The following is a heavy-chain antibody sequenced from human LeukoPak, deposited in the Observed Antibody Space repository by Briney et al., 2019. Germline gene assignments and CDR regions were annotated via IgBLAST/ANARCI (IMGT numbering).Heavy chain of an antibody. V-gene: IGHV4-34*01. J-gene: IGHJ5*02. Sequence: PSETLSLTCAVYGGSFSGYYWSWIRQPPGKGLEWIGEINHSGSTNYNPSLKSRVTISVDTSKNQFSLRLSSVTAADTAVYYCARGGSYAYRGWFAPWGQGTLVTVSS. CDR1: GGSFSGYY. CDR2: INHSGST. D-gene: IGHD1-26*01. CDR3: ARGGSYAYRGWFAP.